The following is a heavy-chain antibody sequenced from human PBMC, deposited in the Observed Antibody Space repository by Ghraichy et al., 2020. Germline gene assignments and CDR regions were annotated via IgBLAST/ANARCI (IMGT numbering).Heavy chain of an antibody. CDR2: IIPIFGTA. Sequence: SVKVSCKASGGTFSSYAISWVRQAPGQGLEWMGGIIPIFGTANYAQKFQGRVTITADESTSTAYMELSSLRSEDTAVYYCARERFLYYYDSSGYSVGDYWGQGTLVTVSS. CDR1: GGTFSSYA. D-gene: IGHD3-22*01. J-gene: IGHJ4*02. CDR3: ARERFLYYYDSSGYSVGDY. V-gene: IGHV1-69*13.